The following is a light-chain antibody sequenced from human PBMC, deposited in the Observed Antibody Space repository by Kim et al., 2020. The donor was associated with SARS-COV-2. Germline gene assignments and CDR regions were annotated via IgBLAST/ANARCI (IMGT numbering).Light chain of an antibody. CDR3: MIWPTSDSGV. Sequence: FSLPSDINFDPCNIYWYKHKPGSPPRYLLYYYSDSNKGQGSGVPSRFSGSKDASANAGILLISGLQSEDEADYYCMIWPTSDSGVFGGGTQLTVL. J-gene: IGLJ3*02. V-gene: IGLV5-37*01. CDR2: YYSDSNK. CDR1: SDINFDPCN.